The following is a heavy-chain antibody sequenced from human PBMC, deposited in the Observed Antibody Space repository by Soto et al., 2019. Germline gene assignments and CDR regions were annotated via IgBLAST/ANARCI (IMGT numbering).Heavy chain of an antibody. CDR2: ISSDGSSY. Sequence: GGSLRLSCVASGFTLTNNGMHWVRQAPGQGLEWVAVISSDGSSYYYGDSVRGRFTISRDTSKNTLFLEMNSLTTADTAVYYCAKDRGLAESGTWSHYYYGMDVWGQGTSVT. CDR1: GFTLTNNG. J-gene: IGHJ6*02. V-gene: IGHV3-30*18. CDR3: AKDRGLAESGTWSHYYYGMDV. D-gene: IGHD1-26*01.